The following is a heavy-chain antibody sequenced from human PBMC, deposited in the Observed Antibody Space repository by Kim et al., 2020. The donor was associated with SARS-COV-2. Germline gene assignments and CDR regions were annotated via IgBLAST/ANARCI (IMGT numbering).Heavy chain of an antibody. V-gene: IGHV4-34*01. CDR3: ARGRAGVVPAPVRGHGPFYDYYAMDV. J-gene: IGHJ6*01. CDR1: GGSFSDYN. CDR2: INHSGSA. D-gene: IGHD3-3*01. Sequence: SETLSLTCAVYGGSFSDYNLSWIRQPPGKGLEWIGEINHSGSANVSPSLKSRVTISVDTFKNQFSLSLKSMTATDTAVYYCARGRAGVVPAPVRGHGPFYDYYAMDVWRRRTPVALSS.